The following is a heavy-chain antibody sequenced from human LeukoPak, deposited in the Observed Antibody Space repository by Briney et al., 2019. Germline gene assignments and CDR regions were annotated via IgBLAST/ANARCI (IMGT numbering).Heavy chain of an antibody. D-gene: IGHD6-19*01. CDR2: IYTSGST. CDR1: GGSISSYY. Sequence: SETLSLTCTVSGGSISSYYWSWIRQPAGKGLEWIGRIYTSGSTNYNPSLKSRVTMSVDTSKNQFFLKLSSVTAADTAVYYCASRKAVAGPDDAFDIWGQGTMVTVSS. J-gene: IGHJ3*02. CDR3: ASRKAVAGPDDAFDI. V-gene: IGHV4-4*07.